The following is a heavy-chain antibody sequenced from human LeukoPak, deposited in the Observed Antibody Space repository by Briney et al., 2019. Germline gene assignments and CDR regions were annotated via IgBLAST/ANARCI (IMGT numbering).Heavy chain of an antibody. J-gene: IGHJ4*02. CDR2: INPSGGST. CDR1: GYTFTSYY. CDR3: ARAQRNCGGDCHFSPVDY. V-gene: IGHV1-46*01. D-gene: IGHD2-21*02. Sequence: ASVKVSCKASGYTFTSYYMHWVRQAPGQGLEWMGIINPSGGSTSYAQKFQGRVTMTRDTSTSTVYMELSSLRSEDTAVYYCARAQRNCGGDCHFSPVDYWGQGTLVTVSS.